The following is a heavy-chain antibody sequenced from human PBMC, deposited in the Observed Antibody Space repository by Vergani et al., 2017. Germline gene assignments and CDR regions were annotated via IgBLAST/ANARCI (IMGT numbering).Heavy chain of an antibody. CDR2: ISYDGSNK. Sequence: QVQLVESGGGVVQPGRSLRLSCAASGFTFSSYVMHWVRQAPGKGLEWVAVISYDGSNKYYADSVKGRFTISRDNSKNTLYLQMNSLRAEDTAVYYCAKSYGDYAHYYGMDVWGQGTTVTVSS. J-gene: IGHJ6*02. D-gene: IGHD4-17*01. CDR1: GFTFSSYV. V-gene: IGHV3-30*18. CDR3: AKSYGDYAHYYGMDV.